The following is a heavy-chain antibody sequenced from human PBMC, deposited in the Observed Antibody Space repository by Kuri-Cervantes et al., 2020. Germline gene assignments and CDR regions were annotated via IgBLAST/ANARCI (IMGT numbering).Heavy chain of an antibody. J-gene: IGHJ5*02. Sequence: ATVKVSCKASGYTFTSYAMHWVRQAPGQRLEWMGWINAGNGNTKYSQKFQGRVTITRDTSASTAYMELSSLRSEDTAVYYCARVFCSSTSCYRCRFDPWGQGTLVTVSS. CDR1: GYTFTSYA. V-gene: IGHV1-3*01. D-gene: IGHD2-2*02. CDR2: INAGNGNT. CDR3: ARVFCSSTSCYRCRFDP.